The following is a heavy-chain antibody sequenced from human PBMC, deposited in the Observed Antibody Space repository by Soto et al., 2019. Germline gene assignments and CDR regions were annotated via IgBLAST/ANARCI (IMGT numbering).Heavy chain of an antibody. CDR3: AGGMAGLDV. Sequence: EVQLVESGGGLVQPGGSLRLSCAASGLSFNIYWMHWVRQVPGKGLVWLARINSDGSHTIYVDSVKGRFTISRDNAKNTVFLQMDSLRDEDTGVYYCAGGMAGLDVWGQGTTCTVSS. CDR2: INSDGSHT. J-gene: IGHJ6*02. CDR1: GLSFNIYW. V-gene: IGHV3-74*01.